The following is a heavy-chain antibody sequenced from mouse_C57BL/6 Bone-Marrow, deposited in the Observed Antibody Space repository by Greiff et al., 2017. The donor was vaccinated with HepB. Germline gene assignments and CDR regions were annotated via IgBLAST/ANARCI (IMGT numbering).Heavy chain of an antibody. V-gene: IGHV1-4*01. Sequence: VKLMESGAELARPGASVKMSCKASGYTFTSYTMHWVKQRPGQGLEWIGYINPSSGYTKYNQKFKDKATLTADKSSSTAYMQLSSLTSEDSAVYYCATMVTTTTGDDWGQGTTLTVSS. CDR3: ATMVTTTTGDD. D-gene: IGHD2-2*01. CDR2: INPSSGYT. J-gene: IGHJ2*01. CDR1: GYTFTSYT.